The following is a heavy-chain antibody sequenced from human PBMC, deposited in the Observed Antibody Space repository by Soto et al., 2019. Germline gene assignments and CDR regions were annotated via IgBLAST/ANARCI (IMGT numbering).Heavy chain of an antibody. CDR3: AKSEVRYDFWSGPTGYYYGMDV. CDR1: GGSISSGDYY. V-gene: IGHV4-30-4*01. D-gene: IGHD3-3*01. CDR2: IYYSGST. J-gene: IGHJ6*02. Sequence: PSETLSLTCTVSGGSISSGDYYWSWIRQPPGKGLEWIGYIYYSGSTYYNPSLKSRVTISVDTSKNQFSLKLSSVTAADTAVYYCAKSEVRYDFWSGPTGYYYGMDVWGQGTTVTVSS.